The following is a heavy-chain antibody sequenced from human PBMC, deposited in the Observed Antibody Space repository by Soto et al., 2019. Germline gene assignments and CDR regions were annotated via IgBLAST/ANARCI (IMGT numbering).Heavy chain of an antibody. CDR1: GFTFSNQA. V-gene: IGHV3-21*01. D-gene: IGHD4-4*01. J-gene: IGHJ4*02. CDR2: ISGSGANI. CDR3: ARFSSITVTIAPGLEY. Sequence: GGSLRLSCAASGFTFSNQAMSWVRQAPGKGLEWVSAISGSGANIYYADSVKGRFTISRDNAKNSLYLQMNSLRAEDTAVYYCARFSSITVTIAPGLEYWGQGTLVTLSS.